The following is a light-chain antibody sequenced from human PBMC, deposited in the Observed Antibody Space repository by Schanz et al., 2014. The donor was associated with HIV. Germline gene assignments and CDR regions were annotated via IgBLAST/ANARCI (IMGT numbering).Light chain of an antibody. J-gene: IGLJ1*01. CDR1: SIDVGAYNL. CDR3: LSYDRSLSGPYL. Sequence: QSALTQPPSASGSPGQSVTISCTGTSIDVGAYNLVSWYQHHPGKAPKLMIFEVTKRPSGVPDRFSGSKSGNTASLTVSGLQAEDEADYYCLSYDRSLSGPYLFGTGTKLTVL. V-gene: IGLV2-8*01. CDR2: EVT.